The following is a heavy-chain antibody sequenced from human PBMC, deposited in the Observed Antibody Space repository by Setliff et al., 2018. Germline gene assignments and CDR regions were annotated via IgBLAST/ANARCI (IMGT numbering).Heavy chain of an antibody. J-gene: IGHJ6*03. V-gene: IGHV1-18*01. CDR1: GYTFTSYG. CDR2: ISAYNGNT. D-gene: IGHD4-4*01. CDR3: ARVPYPHRFPYSNYLGYYYYYMDV. Sequence: EASVKVSCKASGYTFTSYGISWVRQAPGQGLEWMGWISAYNGNTNYAQKLQGRVTMTTDTSTSTAYMELRSLRSDDTAVYYCARVPYPHRFPYSNYLGYYYYYMDVWGKGTTVTVSS.